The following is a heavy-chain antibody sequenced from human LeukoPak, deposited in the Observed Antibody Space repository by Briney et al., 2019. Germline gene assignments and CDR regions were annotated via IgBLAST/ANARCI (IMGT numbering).Heavy chain of an antibody. D-gene: IGHD5-24*01. CDR3: ARPRVGLEMATFTQFYY. V-gene: IGHV1-69*13. J-gene: IGHJ4*02. CDR1: GGTFSSYA. CDR2: IIPIFGTA. Sequence: SVKVSCKASGGTFSSYAISWVRQAPGQGLEWMGGIIPIFGTAIYAQKFQGRVTITADESTSTAYMELSSLRSEDTAVYYCARPRVGLEMATFTQFYYRGQGILVTVSS.